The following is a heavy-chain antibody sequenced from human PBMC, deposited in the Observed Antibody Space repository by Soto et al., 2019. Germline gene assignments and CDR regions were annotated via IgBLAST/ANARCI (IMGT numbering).Heavy chain of an antibody. Sequence: GGSLRLSCAASGFTFSSYAMSWVRQAPGKGLEWVSAISGSGGSTYYADSVKGRFTISRDNSKNTLYLQMNSLRAEDTAVYYCAKDSTYYYGSGTKNWGQGTLVTVSS. V-gene: IGHV3-23*01. D-gene: IGHD3-10*01. CDR3: AKDSTYYYGSGTKN. J-gene: IGHJ4*02. CDR1: GFTFSSYA. CDR2: ISGSGGST.